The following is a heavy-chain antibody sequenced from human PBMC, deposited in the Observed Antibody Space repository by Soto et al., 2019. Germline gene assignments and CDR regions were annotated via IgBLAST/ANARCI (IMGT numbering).Heavy chain of an antibody. CDR1: GGSFSTYY. CDR2: IYDSGST. J-gene: IGHJ6*02. D-gene: IGHD5-12*01. Sequence: SETLSLTCTVSGGSFSTYYWNWIRQPPGKGLEWIGYIYDSGSTNYNPSLKSRVTISVDTSKNQFSLKLSSVTAADTAVYYCARAGVATTDYYYYYGMDVWGQGTTVTVSS. V-gene: IGHV4-59*01. CDR3: ARAGVATTDYYYYYGMDV.